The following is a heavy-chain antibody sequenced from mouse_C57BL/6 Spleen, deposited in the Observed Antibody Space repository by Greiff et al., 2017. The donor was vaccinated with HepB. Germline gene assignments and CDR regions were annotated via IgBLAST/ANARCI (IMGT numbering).Heavy chain of an antibody. CDR3: TTEGLRGLGFAY. Sequence: VQLQQSGAELVRPGASVKLSCTASGFNIKDYYMHWVKQRPEQGLEWIGRIDPEDGDTEYAPKFQGKATRTADTASNTAYLQLSSLTSEDTAVYYCTTEGLRGLGFAYWGQGTLVTVSA. CDR2: IDPEDGDT. V-gene: IGHV14-1*01. J-gene: IGHJ3*01. D-gene: IGHD2-4*01. CDR1: GFNIKDYY.